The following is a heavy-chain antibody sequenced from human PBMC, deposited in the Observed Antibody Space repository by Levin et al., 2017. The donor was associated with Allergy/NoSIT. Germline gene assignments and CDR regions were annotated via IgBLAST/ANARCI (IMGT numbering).Heavy chain of an antibody. CDR1: GFTFGDYA. CDR2: IRSKAYGGTT. Sequence: GESLKISCTASGFTFGDYAMSWVRQAPGKGLEWVGFIRSKAYGGTTEYAASVKGRFTISRDDSKSIAYLQMNSLKTEDTAVYYCTRDGYDFWSGYSNYYYDYGMDGWGQGTTVTVSS. J-gene: IGHJ6*02. D-gene: IGHD3-3*01. V-gene: IGHV3-49*04. CDR3: TRDGYDFWSGYSNYYYDYGMDG.